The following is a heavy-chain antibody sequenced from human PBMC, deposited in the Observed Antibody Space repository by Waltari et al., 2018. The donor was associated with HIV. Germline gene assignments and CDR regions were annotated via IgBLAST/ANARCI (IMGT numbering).Heavy chain of an antibody. CDR2: MRDSASP. Sequence: QVQLQESGPGLVKPSETLSLTCTVSGGSIRGQYWTWIRQPPGKGLEWIGYMRDSASPKYNPSLKSRVTISIDTSKNYFSLNLASVTAADTAVYYCARIRGIVEFDYWGQGTLVSVSS. D-gene: IGHD3-22*01. V-gene: IGHV4-59*11. CDR3: ARIRGIVEFDY. J-gene: IGHJ4*02. CDR1: GGSIRGQY.